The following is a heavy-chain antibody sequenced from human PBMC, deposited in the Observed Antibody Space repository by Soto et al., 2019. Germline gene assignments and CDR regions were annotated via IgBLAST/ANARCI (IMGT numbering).Heavy chain of an antibody. CDR1: GFTFSSYS. D-gene: IGHD6-19*01. J-gene: IGHJ6*03. V-gene: IGHV3-21*01. CDR3: ARDGEGEQWRYYYYMDV. Sequence: PGGSLRLSCAASGFTFSSYSMNWVRQAPGKGLEWVSSISSSSSYIYYADSVKGRFTISRDNAKNSLYLQMNSLRAEDTAVYYCARDGEGEQWRYYYYMDVWGKGTTVTVSS. CDR2: ISSSSSYI.